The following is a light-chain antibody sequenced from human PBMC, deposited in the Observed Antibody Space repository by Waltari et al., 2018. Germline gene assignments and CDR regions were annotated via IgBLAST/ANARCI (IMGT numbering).Light chain of an antibody. V-gene: IGLV3-21*02. CDR3: QVWDSSSYV. CDR2: DDK. CDR1: NIETKN. J-gene: IGLJ1*01. Sequence: SYVLTQPPSVSVAPGQMARITCGGDNIETKNVHWYQLKPGQAPGLVVHDDKDRPSGIPRRFSGSNPGNTATRTISRAGAGDEADYYCQVWDSSSYVFGSGTKVTVL.